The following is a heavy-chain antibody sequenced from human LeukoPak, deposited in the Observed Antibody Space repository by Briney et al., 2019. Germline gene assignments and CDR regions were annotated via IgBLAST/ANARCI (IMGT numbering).Heavy chain of an antibody. D-gene: IGHD4-17*01. J-gene: IGHJ3*02. CDR3: ARVSTVHDAFDI. Sequence: PGGSLRLSCAASGFTFSNHGMHWVRQAPGKGLEWVAVISHDGSSKYYADSVKGRFTISRDNSKNTLYLQMNSLRAEDTAVYYCARVSTVHDAFDIWGQGTMVTVSS. CDR1: GFTFSNHG. CDR2: ISHDGSSK. V-gene: IGHV3-30*03.